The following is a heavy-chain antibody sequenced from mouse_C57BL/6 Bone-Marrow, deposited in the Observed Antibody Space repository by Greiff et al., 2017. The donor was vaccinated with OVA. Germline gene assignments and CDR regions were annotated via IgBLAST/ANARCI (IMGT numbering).Heavy chain of an antibody. CDR3: ARDITTVNAY. Sequence: QVQLQQSGPELVKPGASVTISCKASGYAFSSSWMNWVKQRPGKGLEWIGRIYPGDGDTNYNGKFKGKATLTADKSSSTAYMQLSSLTSEDSAVYFCARDITTVNAYWGQGTLVTVAA. J-gene: IGHJ3*01. D-gene: IGHD1-1*01. CDR2: IYPGDGDT. CDR1: GYAFSSSW. V-gene: IGHV1-82*01.